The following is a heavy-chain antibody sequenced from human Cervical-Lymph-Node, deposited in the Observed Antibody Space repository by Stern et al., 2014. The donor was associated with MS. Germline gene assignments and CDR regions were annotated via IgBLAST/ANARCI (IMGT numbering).Heavy chain of an antibody. J-gene: IGHJ5*02. D-gene: IGHD1-26*01. V-gene: IGHV4-31*03. CDR2: LYNSGAT. CDR1: GDSINSGGHY. Sequence: DQLVESGPGLVKPSQTLSLTCTVSGDSINSGGHYWSWIRQRPGKGLEWIGYLYNSGATFYSPSLKGRVTISLNTSKNQFSLTLSSVTAADTAIYYCASRWSGTYYGQNWFDPWGQGILVTVSS. CDR3: ASRWSGTYYGQNWFDP.